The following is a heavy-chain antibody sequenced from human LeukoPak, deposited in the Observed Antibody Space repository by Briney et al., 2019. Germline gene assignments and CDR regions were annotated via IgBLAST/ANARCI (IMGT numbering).Heavy chain of an antibody. CDR2: IYYSGST. V-gene: IGHV4-59*01. CDR1: GGSISSYY. J-gene: IGHJ4*02. D-gene: IGHD3-10*01. CDR3: ARAVYGSGSPMNLGVDY. Sequence: SETLSLTCTVSGGSISSYYWSWIRQPPGKGLEWIGYIYYSGSTNYNPSLKSRVTISVDTSKNQFSLKLSSVTAADTAVYYCARAVYGSGSPMNLGVDYCGQGTLVTVSS.